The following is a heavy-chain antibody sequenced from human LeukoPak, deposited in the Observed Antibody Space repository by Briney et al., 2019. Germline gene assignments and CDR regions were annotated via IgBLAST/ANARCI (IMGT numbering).Heavy chain of an antibody. J-gene: IGHJ6*02. CDR1: GYTFTGYY. CDR3: ARDRYYYDSSGYYDYYYGMDV. Sequence: ASVKVSCKASGYTFTGYYMHWVRQAPGQGLEWMGRINPNSGGTNYAQKFQGRVTMTRDTSISTAYMELSRLRSDDTAVYYCARDRYYYDSSGYYDYYYGMDVWGRGTTVTVSS. V-gene: IGHV1-2*06. D-gene: IGHD3-22*01. CDR2: INPNSGGT.